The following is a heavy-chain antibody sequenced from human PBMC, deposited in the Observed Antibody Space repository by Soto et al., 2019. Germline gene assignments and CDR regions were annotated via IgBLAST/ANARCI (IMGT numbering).Heavy chain of an antibody. J-gene: IGHJ4*02. D-gene: IGHD3-10*01. V-gene: IGHV1-18*01. CDR2: ISAYNGNT. CDR1: GYTFTSYG. CDR3: ARGPRYYGSGSPPDY. Sequence: QVQLVQSGAEVKKPGASVKVSCKASGYTFTSYGISWVRQAPGQGLEWMGWISAYNGNTNYAQKPKGRVTRTTDTSTGTAYMELRSLRSDDTAVYYCARGPRYYGSGSPPDYWGQGTLVTVSS.